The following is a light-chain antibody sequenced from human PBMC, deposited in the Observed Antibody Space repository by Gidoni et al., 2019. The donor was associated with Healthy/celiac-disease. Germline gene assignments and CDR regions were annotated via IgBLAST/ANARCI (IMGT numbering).Light chain of an antibody. CDR3: QQYFTSPWT. J-gene: IGKJ1*01. V-gene: IGKV4-1*01. Sequence: DIVMTPSPASLTVSRGERASIKCKSRQTILYNSHNKNDLAWYQQKPGQPPRLLIYWASTRAAGVPDRFSGSGAGTDFTLTIRSLQAEDVAVYYCQQYFTSPWTFGKGTKVEIK. CDR2: WAS. CDR1: QTILYNSHNKND.